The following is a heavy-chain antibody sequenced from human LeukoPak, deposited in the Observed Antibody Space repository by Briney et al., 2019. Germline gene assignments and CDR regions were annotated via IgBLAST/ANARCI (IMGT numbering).Heavy chain of an antibody. D-gene: IGHD3-10*01. CDR2: MNPNNGNT. CDR3: ARAPRESGLDV. V-gene: IGHV1-8*01. Sequence: ASVKVSCKASGYTFTTYDINWVRQATGQGPEWMGWMNPNNGNTGYAQKFQGRVTMTRDTSISTAYMELSSPRSEDTAVYYCARAPRESGLDVWGKGTTVTISS. J-gene: IGHJ6*04. CDR1: GYTFTTYD.